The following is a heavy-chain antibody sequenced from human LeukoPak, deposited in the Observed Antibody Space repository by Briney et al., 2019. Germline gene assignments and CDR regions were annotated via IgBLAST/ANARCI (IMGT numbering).Heavy chain of an antibody. CDR3: ARDWLQGSSGWY. D-gene: IGHD6-19*01. CDR1: GFTFRDYS. Sequence: GGSLRLSCAASGFTFRDYSLNWVRQAPGKGLEWVSSISSSSSYIYYADSVKGRFTISRDNAKNSLYLQMNSLRAEDTAVYYCARDWLQGSSGWYWGQGTLVTVSS. J-gene: IGHJ4*02. V-gene: IGHV3-21*01. CDR2: ISSSSSYI.